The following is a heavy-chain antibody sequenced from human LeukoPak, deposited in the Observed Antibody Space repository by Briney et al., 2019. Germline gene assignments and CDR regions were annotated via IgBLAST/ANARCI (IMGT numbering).Heavy chain of an antibody. CDR2: ISYDGSNK. CDR3: AREDIVVVPAAMDYYYGMDV. V-gene: IGHV3-30*09. CDR1: GFTFSSYA. Sequence: GGSLSLSCAASGFTFSSYAMHWVRQAPGKGLEWVAVISYDGSNKYYADSVKGRFAISRDNSKNTLYLQMNSLRAEDTAVYYCAREDIVVVPAAMDYYYGMDVWGKGTTVTVSS. J-gene: IGHJ6*04. D-gene: IGHD2-2*01.